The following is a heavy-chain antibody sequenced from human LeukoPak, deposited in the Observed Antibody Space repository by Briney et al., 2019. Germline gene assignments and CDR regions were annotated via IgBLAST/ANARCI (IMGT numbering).Heavy chain of an antibody. CDR3: ARALRYYDILTS. Sequence: SETLSLTCAVYGGSFSGYYWSWICQPPGKGLEWIGRIYTSGSTNYNPSLKSRVTISVDTSKNQFSLKLSSVTAADTAVYYCARALRYYDILTSWGQGTLVTVSS. CDR2: IYTSGST. V-gene: IGHV4-4*08. CDR1: GGSFSGYY. J-gene: IGHJ5*02. D-gene: IGHD3-9*01.